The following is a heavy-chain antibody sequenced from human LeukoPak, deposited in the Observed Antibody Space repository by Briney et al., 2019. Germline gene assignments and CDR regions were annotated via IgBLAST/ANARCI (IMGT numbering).Heavy chain of an antibody. D-gene: IGHD1-14*01. CDR2: IKQDGSEK. J-gene: IGHJ4*02. CDR3: ARERPGSRTLDS. V-gene: IGHV3-7*01. CDR1: GFTFSSYS. Sequence: GGSLRLSCAASGFTFSSYSMNWVRQAPGKGLEWVANIKQDGSEKYYVDSVKGRFTISRDNAKNSLYLQMNSLRAEDTAVYYCARERPGSRTLDSWGRGTLVTVSS.